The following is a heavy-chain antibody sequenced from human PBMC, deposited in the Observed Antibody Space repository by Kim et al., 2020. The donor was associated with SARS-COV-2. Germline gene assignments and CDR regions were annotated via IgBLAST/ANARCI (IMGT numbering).Heavy chain of an antibody. CDR2: IDPSDSYT. CDR3: ARQGSGWYYEGLRAAYYGMDV. V-gene: IGHV5-10-1*01. D-gene: IGHD6-19*01. CDR1: GYSFTSYW. J-gene: IGHJ6*02. Sequence: GESLKISCKGSGYSFTSYWISWVRQMPGKGLEWMGRIDPSDSYTNYSPSFQGHVTISADKSISTAYLQWSSLKASDTAMYYCARQGSGWYYEGLRAAYYGMDVWGQGTTVTVSS.